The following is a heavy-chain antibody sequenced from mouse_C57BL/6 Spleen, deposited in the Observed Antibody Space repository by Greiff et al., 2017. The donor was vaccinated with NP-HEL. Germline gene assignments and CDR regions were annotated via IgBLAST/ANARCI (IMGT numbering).Heavy chain of an antibody. CDR3: ARQLRLPWFAY. J-gene: IGHJ3*01. CDR2: ISYDGSN. D-gene: IGHD3-2*02. CDR1: GYSITSGYY. V-gene: IGHV3-6*01. Sequence: EVQLQESGPGLVKPSQSLSLTCSVTGYSITSGYYWNWIRQFPGNKLEWMGYISYDGSNNYNPSLKNRISITRDTSKNQFFLKLNSVTTEDTATYYCARQLRLPWFAYWGQGTLVTVSA.